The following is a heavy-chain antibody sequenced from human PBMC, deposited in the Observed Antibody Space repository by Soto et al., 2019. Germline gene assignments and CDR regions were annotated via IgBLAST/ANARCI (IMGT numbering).Heavy chain of an antibody. CDR2: INPDGSEK. CDR1: GFSFSRHW. CDR3: ATGYSSSPLFEDYFDY. Sequence: GFLWLPWEAAGFSFSRHWMNWVSHALGKGLELVANINPDGSEKFSVDSVKGRFTISRDNAKNSLYLQMKSMRAEDTAVYFCATGYSSSPLFEDYFDYWGQGALVT. J-gene: IGHJ4*02. D-gene: IGHD6-13*01. V-gene: IGHV3-7*01.